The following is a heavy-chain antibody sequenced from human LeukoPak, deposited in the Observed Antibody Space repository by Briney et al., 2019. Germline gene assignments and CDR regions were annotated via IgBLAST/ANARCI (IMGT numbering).Heavy chain of an antibody. D-gene: IGHD6-19*01. Sequence: PGGSLRLSCAASGFTFSSYAMHWVRQAPGKGLEWVAVISYDGSNKYYADSVKGRFTISRDNSKNTLYLQMNSLRAEDTAVYYCARDPTHRSSGWYFAGYYYGMDVWGQGTTVTVSS. V-gene: IGHV3-30*04. CDR1: GFTFSSYA. CDR3: ARDPTHRSSGWYFAGYYYGMDV. J-gene: IGHJ6*02. CDR2: ISYDGSNK.